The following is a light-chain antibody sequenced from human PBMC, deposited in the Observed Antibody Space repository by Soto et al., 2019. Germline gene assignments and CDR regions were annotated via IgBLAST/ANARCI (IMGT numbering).Light chain of an antibody. CDR1: QIVSNNY. V-gene: IGKV3D-7*01. CDR2: GAS. Sequence: EIVLTQSPVTLSLSPGERATLSFRASQIVSNNYLAWYQQKPGQAPRLLIYGASNSATGIPDRFSGTGSGTDLTLTISSLPPDDFEVYFCQQDFKLPFTFGQATRLEI. J-gene: IGKJ5*01. CDR3: QQDFKLPFT.